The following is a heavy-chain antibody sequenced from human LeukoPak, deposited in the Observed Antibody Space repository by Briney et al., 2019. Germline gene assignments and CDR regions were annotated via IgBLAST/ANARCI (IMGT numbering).Heavy chain of an antibody. CDR3: AKGGGSSWYYFDY. D-gene: IGHD6-13*01. V-gene: IGHV3-23*01. CDR2: ITGSGGST. CDR1: GFTFSLYA. Sequence: PGGSLRLSCAASGFTFSLYAMSWVRQAPGKGLEWVSTITGSGGSTYYADPVRGRFTISRDNSKNTPYLQMISLRAEDTAVYYCAKGGGSSWYYFDYWGQGTLVTVSS. J-gene: IGHJ4*02.